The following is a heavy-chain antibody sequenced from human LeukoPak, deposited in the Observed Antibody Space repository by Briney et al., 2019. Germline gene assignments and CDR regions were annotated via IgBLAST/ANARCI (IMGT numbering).Heavy chain of an antibody. Sequence: SETLSLTCTVSGGSISSYYWSWIRQPPGKGLEWIGYIFYSGSTNYNPSLESRVTISVDTSKNQFSLKLSSVTAADTAVYYCARYYGGNHDYWGQGTLVTISS. V-gene: IGHV4-59*08. CDR3: ARYYGGNHDY. CDR2: IFYSGST. J-gene: IGHJ4*02. D-gene: IGHD4-23*01. CDR1: GGSISSYY.